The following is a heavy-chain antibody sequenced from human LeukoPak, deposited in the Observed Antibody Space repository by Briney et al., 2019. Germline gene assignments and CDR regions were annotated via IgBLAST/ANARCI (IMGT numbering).Heavy chain of an antibody. D-gene: IGHD5-18*01. J-gene: IGHJ6*03. CDR3: ARDRTGYTYMDV. CDR1: GFTFSSYE. CDR2: ISNSGATI. V-gene: IGHV3-48*03. Sequence: GGSLRLSCAASGFTFSSYEMNWVRQAPGKGLEWLSYISNSGATIYYADSVKGRFTISRDNAKNSLYLQMNSLRAEDTAVYYCARDRTGYTYMDVWGKGTTVTVS.